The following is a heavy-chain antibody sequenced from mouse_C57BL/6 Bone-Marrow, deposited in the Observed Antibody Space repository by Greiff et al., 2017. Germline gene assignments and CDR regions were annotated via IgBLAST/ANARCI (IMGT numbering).Heavy chain of an antibody. V-gene: IGHV14-4*01. CDR3: TTYDYYNAMDY. D-gene: IGHD2-4*01. CDR2: IDPENGDT. J-gene: IGHJ4*01. Sequence: VQLQQSGAELVRPGASVKLSCTASGFNIKDDYMHWVKQRPEQGLEWIGWIDPENGDTAYASKFQGKATITADTSSNTAYLQLSSLTSEDTAVYYCTTYDYYNAMDYWGQGTSVTVAA. CDR1: GFNIKDDY.